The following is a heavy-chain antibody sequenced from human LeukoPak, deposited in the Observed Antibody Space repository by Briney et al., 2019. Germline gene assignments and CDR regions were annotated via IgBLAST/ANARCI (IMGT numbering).Heavy chain of an antibody. D-gene: IGHD3-10*01. CDR3: ARAEGSGSGAYTLDY. J-gene: IGHJ4*02. V-gene: IGHV4-4*07. CDR1: GGSTINYF. Sequence: SETLSLTCTVSGGSTINYFRSWIRQPAGKGLEWIGHIYSSGTTHYNPSLNNRVTISLDASTSQFSLHLYSVTAADTAVYFCARAEGSGSGAYTLDYWGQGILVTVSS. CDR2: IYSSGTT.